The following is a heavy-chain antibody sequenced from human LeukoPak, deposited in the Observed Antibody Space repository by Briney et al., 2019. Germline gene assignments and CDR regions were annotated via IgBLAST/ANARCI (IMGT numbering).Heavy chain of an antibody. Sequence: SETLSLTCTVSGGSISSYYWSWIRQPAGKGLEWIGRIYTSGSTNYNPSLKSRVTMSVDTSKNQFSLKLSSVTAADTAVYYCARDQALAAAGAPGDYWGQGTLVTVSS. CDR3: ARDQALAAAGAPGDY. CDR1: GGSISSYY. CDR2: IYTSGST. V-gene: IGHV4-4*07. J-gene: IGHJ4*02. D-gene: IGHD6-13*01.